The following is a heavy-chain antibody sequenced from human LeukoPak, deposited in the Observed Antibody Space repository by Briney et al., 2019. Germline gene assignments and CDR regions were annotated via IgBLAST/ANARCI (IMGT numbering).Heavy chain of an antibody. CDR2: INPNSGGT. Sequence: GASVKVSCKASGSTFTGYYMHWVRQAPGQGLEWMGWINPNSGGTNYAQKFQGWVTMTRDTSISTAYMELSRLRSDDTAVYYCARGNNWNDLKFDYWGQGTLVTVSS. D-gene: IGHD1-1*01. CDR1: GSTFTGYY. CDR3: ARGNNWNDLKFDY. V-gene: IGHV1-2*04. J-gene: IGHJ4*02.